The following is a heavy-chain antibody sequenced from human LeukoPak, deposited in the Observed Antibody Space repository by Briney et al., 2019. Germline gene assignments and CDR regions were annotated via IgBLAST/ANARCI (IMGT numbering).Heavy chain of an antibody. D-gene: IGHD2/OR15-2a*01. CDR1: GFTFSDYY. J-gene: IGHJ1*01. Sequence: PGGSLGLSCAASGFTFSDYYMSWIRQAPGKGLEWVSYISNSLSYTYYADSVKGRFTISRDNSKNTLFLQMNSLRAEDTAVYYCTRDVRWGQGTLVTVSS. CDR2: ISNSLSYT. V-gene: IGHV3-11*05. CDR3: TRDVR.